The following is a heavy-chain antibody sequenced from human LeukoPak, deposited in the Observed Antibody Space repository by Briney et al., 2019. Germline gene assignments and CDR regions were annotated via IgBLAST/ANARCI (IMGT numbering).Heavy chain of an antibody. D-gene: IGHD5-12*01. CDR1: GFNFKSYG. CDR2: ISHDAYDK. Sequence: GGSLRLSCAASGFNFKSYGMHWVRQAPGKGLEWVAVISHDAYDKYYVDNAKGRFTISRDNSNSVYLQMISLRPEDTAVYYCVKSSGYSGYDHGDYWGQGTMVTVSS. CDR3: VKSSGYSGYDHGDY. V-gene: IGHV3-30*18. J-gene: IGHJ4*02.